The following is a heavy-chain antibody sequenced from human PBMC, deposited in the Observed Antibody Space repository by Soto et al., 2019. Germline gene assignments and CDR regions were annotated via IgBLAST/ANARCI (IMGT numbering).Heavy chain of an antibody. D-gene: IGHD5-18*01. CDR2: IKKDGGDK. V-gene: IGHV3-7*01. Sequence: GGSLRLSCAASGFTFSNYWMSWVRQAPGKGLEWVANIKKDGGDKNYVDSVEGRFSIFRDNAKNSLYLQMYGLRAEDTAVYYCARDLGTALVGFDYGMDVWGQGTTVTVSS. J-gene: IGHJ6*02. CDR3: ARDLGTALVGFDYGMDV. CDR1: GFTFSNYW.